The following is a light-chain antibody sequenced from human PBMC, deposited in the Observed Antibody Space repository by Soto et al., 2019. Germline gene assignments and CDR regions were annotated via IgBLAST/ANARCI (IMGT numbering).Light chain of an antibody. J-gene: IGLJ1*01. CDR3: SSSTSSSTPHV. CDR2: EVS. Sequence: QSALTQPASVSGSPGQSITISCTGTSSDVGGYNYVSWYQQHPGKAPKLMIYEVSNRPSGVSNRFAGSKSGNTASVTISGLQADDEADYYCSSSTSSSTPHVFGTGTKLTVL. CDR1: SSDVGGYNY. V-gene: IGLV2-14*01.